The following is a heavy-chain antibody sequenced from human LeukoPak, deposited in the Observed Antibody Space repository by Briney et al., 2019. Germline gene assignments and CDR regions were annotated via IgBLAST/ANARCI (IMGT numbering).Heavy chain of an antibody. CDR3: RGVGPNDDF. V-gene: IGHV3-64*02. J-gene: IGHJ4*02. D-gene: IGHD1-26*01. CDR1: GFTFSTYD. CDR2: ITSKGGKT. Sequence: PGGSLRLSCAVSGFTFSTYDMHWVRQAPGKGLEYVAIITSKGGKTFYADSVRGRFTISRDNYRNTLYLQMGSLRPEDMAVYYCRGVGPNDDFWGQGALVTVSA.